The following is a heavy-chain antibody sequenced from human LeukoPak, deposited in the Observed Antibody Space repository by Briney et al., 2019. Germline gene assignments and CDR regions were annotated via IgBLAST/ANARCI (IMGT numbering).Heavy chain of an antibody. Sequence: ASVKVSCKASGYTFTSYYLHWVRQAPGQGLEWVGIINPSGGSTTYAQKFQGRVTMTRDMSTSTVNMELSSLRSEDTAVYYCARDRGASGSYSPYYFEYWGQGTLVTVSS. J-gene: IGHJ4*02. CDR3: ARDRGASGSYSPYYFEY. CDR1: GYTFTSYY. D-gene: IGHD1-26*01. CDR2: INPSGGST. V-gene: IGHV1-46*01.